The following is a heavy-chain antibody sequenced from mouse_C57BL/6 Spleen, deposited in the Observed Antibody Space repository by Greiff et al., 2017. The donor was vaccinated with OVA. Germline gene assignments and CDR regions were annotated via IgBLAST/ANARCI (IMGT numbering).Heavy chain of an antibody. CDR1: GYAFSSSW. CDR3: AKLGLGY. V-gene: IGHV1-82*01. Sequence: VQLQQSGPELVKPGASVKISCKASGYAFSSSWMNWVKQRPGKGLEWSGRIYPGDGDTNYNGKFKGKATLTADKSSRTAYMQLSSLTSEDSAVYFCAKLGLGYWGQGTTLTVSS. CDR2: IYPGDGDT. D-gene: IGHD4-1*01. J-gene: IGHJ2*01.